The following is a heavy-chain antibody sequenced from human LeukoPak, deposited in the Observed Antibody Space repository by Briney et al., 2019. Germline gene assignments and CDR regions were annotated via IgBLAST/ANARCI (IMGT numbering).Heavy chain of an antibody. CDR2: INPSGGST. CDR1: GYTFTTYY. D-gene: IGHD3-22*01. J-gene: IGHJ4*02. Sequence: ASVKVSCKASGYTFTTYYMHWVRQAPGQGLEWMGIINPSGGSTTYAQKFQDRVTMTRDTSTSTVYMEMSSLRSEDTAVYFCARGSNYYFDISADHPRYWGQGTLVTVSS. V-gene: IGHV1-46*01. CDR3: ARGSNYYFDISADHPRY.